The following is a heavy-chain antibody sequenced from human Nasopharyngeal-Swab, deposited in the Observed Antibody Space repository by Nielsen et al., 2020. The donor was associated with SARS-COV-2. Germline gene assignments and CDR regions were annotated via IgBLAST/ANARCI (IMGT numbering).Heavy chain of an antibody. Sequence: ASVKVSCKASGYTFTSYGISWVRQAPGQGLEWMGWISAYNGNTNYAQKFQGRVTITADESTSTAYMELSSLRSEDTAVYYCARPIAVAGRRVDYYYGMDVWGQGTTVTVSS. CDR2: ISAYNGNT. J-gene: IGHJ6*02. CDR1: GYTFTSYG. CDR3: ARPIAVAGRRVDYYYGMDV. D-gene: IGHD6-19*01. V-gene: IGHV1-18*01.